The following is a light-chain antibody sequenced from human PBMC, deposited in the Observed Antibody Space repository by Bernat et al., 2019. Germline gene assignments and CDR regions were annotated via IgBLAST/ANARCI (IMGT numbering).Light chain of an antibody. Sequence: QSVLTQPPSVSGAPGQRVTISCTGSSSNIGAGYDVHWYQQLPGTAPKLLIYGKNNRPSGIPDRFSGSSSGNTASLTITETQAEDEADYYCKSRDSSGNHWVFGGGTKLTVL. J-gene: IGLJ3*02. CDR2: GKN. CDR3: KSRDSSGNHWV. V-gene: IGLV1-40*01. CDR1: SSNIGAGYD.